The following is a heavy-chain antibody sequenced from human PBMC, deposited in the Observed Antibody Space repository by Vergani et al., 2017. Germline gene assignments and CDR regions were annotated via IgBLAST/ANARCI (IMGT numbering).Heavy chain of an antibody. D-gene: IGHD5-24*01. Sequence: QVQLVESGGGVVKPGRSLRLSCAASGFTFSSYGRHWVRQAPGKGLEWVAVIWYDGSNKYYADSVKGRFTSSRDNSKNTLYLQMNSLRAEDTAVYYCAKDFGGYNAFDYWGQGTLVTVSS. CDR3: AKDFGGYNAFDY. CDR2: IWYDGSNK. V-gene: IGHV3-33*06. CDR1: GFTFSSYG. J-gene: IGHJ4*02.